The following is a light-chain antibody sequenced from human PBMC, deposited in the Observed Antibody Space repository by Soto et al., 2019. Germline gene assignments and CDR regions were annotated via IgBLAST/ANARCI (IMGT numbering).Light chain of an antibody. CDR3: QQSYSSPPT. CDR2: AAS. Sequence: IQMTQSPSSLSASVEDRVIITCRASQSISNHLNWYQQKPGKAPKLLIFAASSLQSGVPSRFSGSRSGPDFTLTISSLQPEDFATYYCQQSYSSPPTFGLGTKV. CDR1: QSISNH. V-gene: IGKV1-39*01. J-gene: IGKJ1*01.